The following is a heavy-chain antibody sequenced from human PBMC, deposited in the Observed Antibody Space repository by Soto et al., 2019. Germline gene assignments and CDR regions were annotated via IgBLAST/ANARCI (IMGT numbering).Heavy chain of an antibody. CDR2: ISTDGSSK. CDR1: GFTFSSLG. Sequence: QVQLVESGGGVVQPGRSLRLSCAASGFTFSSLGMHWVRQAPGKGLEWVAIISTDGSSKYYADSVKGRFTISRDNSKNPLDLQLNSLRTGDTAVYYCAKEIGHSSHYPLDYWGQGTLVTVSS. J-gene: IGHJ4*02. V-gene: IGHV3-30*18. CDR3: AKEIGHSSHYPLDY. D-gene: IGHD3-3*01.